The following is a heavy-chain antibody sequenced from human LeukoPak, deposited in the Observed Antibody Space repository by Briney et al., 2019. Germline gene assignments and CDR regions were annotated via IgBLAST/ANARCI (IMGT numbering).Heavy chain of an antibody. CDR2: IYHSGST. CDR1: GYSISSGYY. V-gene: IGHV4-38-2*02. CDR3: AREKAITMIVVARRSAFDI. D-gene: IGHD3-22*01. Sequence: PSETLPLTCAVPGYSISSGYYWGWIRQPPGKGLEWIGSIYHSGSTYYNPSLKSRVTISVDTSKNQFSLKLSSVTAADTAVYYCAREKAITMIVVARRSAFDIWGQGTMVTVSS. J-gene: IGHJ3*02.